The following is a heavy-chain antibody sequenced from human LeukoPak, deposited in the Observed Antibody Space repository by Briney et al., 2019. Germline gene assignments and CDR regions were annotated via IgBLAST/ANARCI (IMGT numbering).Heavy chain of an antibody. CDR3: AREGVYGDYVAWWEDRGWLDP. D-gene: IGHD4-17*01. J-gene: IGHJ5*02. V-gene: IGHV3-7*01. Sequence: PGGSLRLSCAASGFTFSSYWMSWVRQAPGKGLEWVANIKQDGSEKYYVDSVKGRFTISRDNAKNSLYLQMNSLRAEDTAVYYCAREGVYGDYVAWWEDRGWLDPWGQGTLVTVSS. CDR1: GFTFSSYW. CDR2: IKQDGSEK.